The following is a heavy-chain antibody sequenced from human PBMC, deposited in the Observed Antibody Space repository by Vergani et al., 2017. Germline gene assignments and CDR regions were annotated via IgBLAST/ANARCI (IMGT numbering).Heavy chain of an antibody. CDR1: GYILTNYW. J-gene: IGHJ4*02. V-gene: IGHV5-51*01. Sequence: EVQLVQSGAEVKKPGESLTISCQISGYILTNYWIGWVRQMPGKGLEWMGVIHPAYSDTRYSPSFQGQVTISVDKSISTAYLQRSSLRASDSAMYYCARLDGRDISGRKYFDYGGQGTLVTVSA. CDR3: ARLDGRDISGRKYFDY. D-gene: IGHD3-3*02. CDR2: IHPAYSDT.